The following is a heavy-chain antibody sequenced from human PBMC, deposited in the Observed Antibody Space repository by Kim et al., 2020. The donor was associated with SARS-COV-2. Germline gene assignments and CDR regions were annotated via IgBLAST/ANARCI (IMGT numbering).Heavy chain of an antibody. CDR1: GFTFSTDT. V-gene: IGHV3-23*01. J-gene: IGHJ4*02. D-gene: IGHD3-3*01. Sequence: GGSLRLSCAASGFTFSTDTKCFDIQAPGKGRGWVSVISNNSGRTVYSDSGKVRFTISTHKSTTTVSLRRNSLGAEDTAVYYCARDGSDSDFWSGFYDHWGQGNLTTVPA. CDR3: ARDGSDSDFWSGFYDH. CDR2: ISNNSGRT.